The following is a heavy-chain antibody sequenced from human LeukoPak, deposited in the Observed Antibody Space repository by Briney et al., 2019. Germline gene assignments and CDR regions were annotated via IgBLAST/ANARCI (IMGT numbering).Heavy chain of an antibody. CDR3: ARALGYSPYFDY. CDR2: IYHSGST. J-gene: IGHJ4*02. V-gene: IGHV4-38-2*02. Sequence: SETLSLTCTVSGYSISSGYYWGWIRQPPGKGLEWIGSIYHSGSTYYNPSLKSRVTISVDTSKNQFSLKLSSVTAADTAVYYCARALGYSPYFDYWGQGTLVTVSS. CDR1: GYSISSGYY. D-gene: IGHD5-18*01.